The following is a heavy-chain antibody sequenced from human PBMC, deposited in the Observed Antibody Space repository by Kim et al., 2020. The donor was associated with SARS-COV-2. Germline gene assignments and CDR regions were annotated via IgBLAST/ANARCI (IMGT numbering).Heavy chain of an antibody. J-gene: IGHJ5*02. D-gene: IGHD2-2*01. V-gene: IGHV3-43*02. Sequence: GGSLRLSCAASGFTFNNYAMHWVRQAPGKGQEWVSLISGDGGNTYYADSVKGRFTISRDNSKSSLYLQMSSLRTEDTALYYCAKGGAIVPAAATAWGQGTLLIASS. CDR1: GFTFNNYA. CDR2: ISGDGGNT. CDR3: AKGGAIVPAAATA.